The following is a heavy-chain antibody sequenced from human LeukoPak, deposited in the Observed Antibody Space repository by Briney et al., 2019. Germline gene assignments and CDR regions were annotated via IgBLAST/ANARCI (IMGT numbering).Heavy chain of an antibody. J-gene: IGHJ4*02. CDR3: AKGNTIGSEAVHYFDFGY. Sequence: GGSLRLSCAASGFTFGDYAMRWVRQAPGKGLEWVSGISCSSGSIYYADSVKGRFTISRDNAKNSLYLQMNSLRAEDTAVYYCAKGNTIGSEAVHYFDFGYWGQGTMVTVSS. V-gene: IGHV3-9*01. CDR1: GFTFGDYA. D-gene: IGHD3-9*01. CDR2: ISCSSGSI.